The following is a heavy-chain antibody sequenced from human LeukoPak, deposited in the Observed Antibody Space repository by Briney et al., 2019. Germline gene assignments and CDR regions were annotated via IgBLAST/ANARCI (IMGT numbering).Heavy chain of an antibody. Sequence: GGSLRLSCAASGFTFSSYSMNWVRQAPGKGLEWVSYISSSSSTIYYADSVKGRFTISRDNAKNSLYLQMNSLRAEDTAVYYCALRGKGSWFDPWGQGTLVTASS. J-gene: IGHJ5*02. CDR2: ISSSSSTI. CDR1: GFTFSSYS. V-gene: IGHV3-48*04. D-gene: IGHD3-10*01. CDR3: ALRGKGSWFDP.